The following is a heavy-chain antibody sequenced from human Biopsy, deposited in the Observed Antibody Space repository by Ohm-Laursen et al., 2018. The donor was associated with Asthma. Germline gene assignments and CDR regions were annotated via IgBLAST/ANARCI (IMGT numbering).Heavy chain of an antibody. CDR1: RFTYE. D-gene: IGHD6-19*01. V-gene: IGHV3-30-3*01. Sequence: SLRLSCTASRFTYEMLWIRQAPGKALEWVAVISYVGSSIYYADSVKGRFTISRDTSKNTLSLQMNSLTAEDTAVYYCEREGVAGRHIEDWGQGTLVTVSS. CDR2: ISYVGSSI. J-gene: IGHJ4*02. CDR3: EREGVAGRHIED.